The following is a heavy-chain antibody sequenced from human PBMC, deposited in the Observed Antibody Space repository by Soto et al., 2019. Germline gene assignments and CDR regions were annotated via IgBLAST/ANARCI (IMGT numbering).Heavy chain of an antibody. CDR1: WFIFSNYG. D-gene: IGHD3-9*01. V-gene: IGHV3-30*18. CDR2: VSHDGTVQ. CDR3: VKENIIFAGPNHFDH. Sequence: PGGSLRRSCAASWFIFSNYGMSWVRQAPGEGLEWVGVVSHDGTVQHYGDSVKGRFTISRDNSKSTLYMQMNSLRPDDTAVYFCVKENIIFAGPNHFDHWGQGTLVTVSS. J-gene: IGHJ4*02.